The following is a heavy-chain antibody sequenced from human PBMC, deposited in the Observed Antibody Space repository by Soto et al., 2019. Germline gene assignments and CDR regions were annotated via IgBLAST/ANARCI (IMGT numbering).Heavy chain of an antibody. Sequence: VGSLRLSCAASGFTVSRNYMSWVRQAPGKGLEWVSVIYSGGSTYYADSVKGRFTISRDNSKNTLYLQMNSLRAEDTAVYYCARDLTYYDFWSGYSPEAYGMDVWGQGTTVTVSS. CDR2: IYSGGST. V-gene: IGHV3-53*01. J-gene: IGHJ6*02. CDR3: ARDLTYYDFWSGYSPEAYGMDV. D-gene: IGHD3-3*01. CDR1: GFTVSRNY.